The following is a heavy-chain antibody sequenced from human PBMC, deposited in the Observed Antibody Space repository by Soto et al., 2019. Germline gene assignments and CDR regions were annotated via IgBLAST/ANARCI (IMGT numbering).Heavy chain of an antibody. CDR2: INHSGST. CDR3: ARGGRYCSGGSCRYERVVGRHYYYYGMDV. D-gene: IGHD2-15*01. J-gene: IGHJ6*02. V-gene: IGHV4-34*01. Sequence: PSETLSLTCAVYGGSFSGYYWSWIRQPPGKGLEWIGEINHSGSTNYNPSLKSRVTISVDTSKNQFSLKLSSVTAADTAVYYCARGGRYCSGGSCRYERVVGRHYYYYGMDVWGQGTTVTVSS. CDR1: GGSFSGYY.